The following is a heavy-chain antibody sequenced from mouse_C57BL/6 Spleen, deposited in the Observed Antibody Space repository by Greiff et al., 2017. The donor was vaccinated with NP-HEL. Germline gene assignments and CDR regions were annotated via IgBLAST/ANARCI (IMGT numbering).Heavy chain of an antibody. CDR3: ARQDYQRYFDV. V-gene: IGHV5-17*01. CDR1: GFTFSDYG. J-gene: IGHJ1*03. Sequence: EVMLVESGGGLVKPGGSLKLSCAASGFTFSDYGMHWVRQAPEKGLEWVAYISSGSSTIYYADTVKGRFTISRDNAKNTLFLQMTSLRSEDTAMYYCARQDYQRYFDVWGTGTTVTVSS. D-gene: IGHD5-5*01. CDR2: ISSGSSTI.